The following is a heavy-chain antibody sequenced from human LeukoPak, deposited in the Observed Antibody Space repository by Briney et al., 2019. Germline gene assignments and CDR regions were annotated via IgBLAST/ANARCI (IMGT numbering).Heavy chain of an antibody. D-gene: IGHD2-21*02. CDR2: IYHSGST. Sequence: PSETLSLTCAVSGGSISSSNWRSWVRQPPGKGLEWIGEIYHSGSTNYNPSLKSRVTISVDKSKNQFSLKLSSVTAADTAVYYCARVTPPELTYYFDYWGQGTLVTVSS. CDR3: ARVTPPELTYYFDY. J-gene: IGHJ4*02. CDR1: GGSISSSNW. V-gene: IGHV4-4*02.